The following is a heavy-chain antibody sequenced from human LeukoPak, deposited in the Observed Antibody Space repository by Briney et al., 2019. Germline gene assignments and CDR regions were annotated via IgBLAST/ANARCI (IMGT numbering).Heavy chain of an antibody. CDR2: INSDGSST. J-gene: IGHJ4*02. D-gene: IGHD3-22*01. CDR1: GFTFSSYW. Sequence: GGSLRLSWAASGFTFSSYWMHWVRQAPGKGLVWVSRINSDGSSTSYADSVKGRFTVSRDNAKNTLYLQMNSLRAEDTAVYYCARAVGYYDSSGNDYWGQGTLVTVSS. V-gene: IGHV3-74*01. CDR3: ARAVGYYDSSGNDY.